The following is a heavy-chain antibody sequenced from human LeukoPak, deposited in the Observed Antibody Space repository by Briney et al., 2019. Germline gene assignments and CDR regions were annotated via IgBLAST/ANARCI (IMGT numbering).Heavy chain of an antibody. J-gene: IGHJ4*02. Sequence: SETLSLTCTVSGGSIRSSYYYWGWIRQPPGKGLEWIGSIYDSGSTYYNPSLKSRVTISVDTSKNQFSLKLSSVTAADTAVYYCARQTKIHFDYWGQGTLVTVSS. CDR1: GGSIRSSYYY. CDR2: IYDSGST. CDR3: ARQTKIHFDY. V-gene: IGHV4-39*01.